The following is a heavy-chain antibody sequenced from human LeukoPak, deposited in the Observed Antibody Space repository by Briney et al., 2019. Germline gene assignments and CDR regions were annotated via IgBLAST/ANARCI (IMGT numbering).Heavy chain of an antibody. V-gene: IGHV1-2*02. Sequence: ASVKVSCKASGYTFTGYYMHWVRQAPGQGLEWMGWINPNSGGTNYAQKFQGRVTMTTDTSTSTAYMELRSLRSDDTAVYYCARVLTTVTTPDYWGQGTLVTVSS. D-gene: IGHD4-17*01. CDR2: INPNSGGT. CDR3: ARVLTTVTTPDY. CDR1: GYTFTGYY. J-gene: IGHJ4*02.